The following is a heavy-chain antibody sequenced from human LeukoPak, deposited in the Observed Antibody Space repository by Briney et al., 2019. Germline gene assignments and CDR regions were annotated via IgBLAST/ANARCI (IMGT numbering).Heavy chain of an antibody. CDR1: GDSISSSDW. Sequence: PSETLSLTCAVSGDSISSSDWWSWVRQPPGKGLEWIGSIYYSGSTYYNPSLKSRVTISVDTSKNQFSLKLSSVTAADTAVYYCARLSWGIYYFDYWGQGTLVTVSS. CDR2: IYYSGST. J-gene: IGHJ4*02. CDR3: ARLSWGIYYFDY. V-gene: IGHV4-39*01. D-gene: IGHD7-27*01.